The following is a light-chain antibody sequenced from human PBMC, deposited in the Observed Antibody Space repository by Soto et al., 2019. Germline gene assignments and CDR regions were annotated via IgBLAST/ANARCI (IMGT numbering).Light chain of an antibody. J-gene: IGLJ1*01. CDR1: ISNIGNNY. CDR3: AAWDDTVRSYV. Sequence: QSLLTQPSSVSGTPGQGVTISCSGSISNIGNNYVYWFQQLPGTAPKVLSNRNDQRPSGVPDRFSGSKSGTSASLAISGLRSEDEADYCCAAWDDTVRSYVFGTGTKLTVL. V-gene: IGLV1-47*01. CDR2: RND.